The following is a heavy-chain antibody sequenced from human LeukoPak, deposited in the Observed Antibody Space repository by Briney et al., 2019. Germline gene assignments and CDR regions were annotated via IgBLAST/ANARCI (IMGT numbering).Heavy chain of an antibody. J-gene: IGHJ4*02. D-gene: IGHD2-15*01. CDR1: GFTFSSYA. CDR2: MSYDGSNK. CDR3: ARDAYCSGGSCYSGLDY. Sequence: GGSLRLSCAASGFTFSSYAMHWVRQAPGKGLEWVAVMSYDGSNKYYADSVKGRFTISRDNSKNTLYLQMNSLRAEDTAVYYCARDAYCSGGSCYSGLDYWGQGTLVTVSS. V-gene: IGHV3-30*04.